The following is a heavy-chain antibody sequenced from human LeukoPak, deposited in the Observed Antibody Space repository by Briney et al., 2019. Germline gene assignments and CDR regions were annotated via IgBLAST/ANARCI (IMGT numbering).Heavy chain of an antibody. CDR1: GGSISSYY. CDR2: IYYSGST. D-gene: IGHD6-19*01. CDR3: ARYRAVAASDY. V-gene: IGHV4-59*01. Sequence: SETLSLTCTVSGGSISSYYWSWIRQPPGKGLEWIGYIYYSGSTNYNPSLKSRVTISVDTSKNQFSLKLSSVTAADTAVYYCARYRAVAASDYWGQGTLVTVSS. J-gene: IGHJ4*02.